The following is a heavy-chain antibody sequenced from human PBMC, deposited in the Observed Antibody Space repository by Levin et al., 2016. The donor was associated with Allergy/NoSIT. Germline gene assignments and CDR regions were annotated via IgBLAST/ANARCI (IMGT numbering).Heavy chain of an antibody. D-gene: IGHD1-26*01. CDR1: GGSISSSTYF. J-gene: IGHJ2*01. Sequence: SETLSLTCTVSGGSISSSTYFWGWIRQPPGKGLEWVGTISYTGITYSNPPLRSRVTISLDASKNQFSLKLRSVTAADTAVYYCARHLWSGGSWFFDLWGRGTLVTVSS. V-gene: IGHV4-39*01. CDR3: ARHLWSGGSWFFDL. CDR2: ISYTGIT.